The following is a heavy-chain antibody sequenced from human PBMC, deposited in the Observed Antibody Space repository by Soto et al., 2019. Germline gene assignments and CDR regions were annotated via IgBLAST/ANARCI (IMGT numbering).Heavy chain of an antibody. CDR1: GYTFTNFY. J-gene: IGHJ4*02. D-gene: IGHD6-6*01. CDR3: ARGLASGDY. V-gene: IGHV1-46*01. Sequence: QVQLVQSGAEVKEPGASVKISCKGSGYTFTNFYIHWVRQAPGQGLEWMGIVNLNGGSTNYAQNFKGRITISRDTSTSTVYMDLSSLRSEDTAVYYCARGLASGDYWGQGTLVTVSS. CDR2: VNLNGGST.